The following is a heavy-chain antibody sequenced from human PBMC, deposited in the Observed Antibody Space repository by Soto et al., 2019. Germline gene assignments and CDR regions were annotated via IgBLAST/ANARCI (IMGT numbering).Heavy chain of an antibody. J-gene: IGHJ3*02. CDR2: IIPIFGTA. D-gene: IGHD6-19*01. Sequence: QVQLVQSGAEVKKPGSSVKVSCKASGGTFSSYAISWVRQAPGQGLEWMGGIIPIFGTANYAQKFQGRVTITADESTSTAYMELSSLRSEDTAVDYCATVGWLVLQDAFDIWGQGTMVTVSS. CDR3: ATVGWLVLQDAFDI. CDR1: GGTFSSYA. V-gene: IGHV1-69*12.